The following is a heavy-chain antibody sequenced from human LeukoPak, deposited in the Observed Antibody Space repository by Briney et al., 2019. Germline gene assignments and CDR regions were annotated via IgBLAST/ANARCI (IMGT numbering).Heavy chain of an antibody. CDR2: IYYSGST. V-gene: IGHV4-59*01. CDR3: ARWSSDFWGSRIDY. Sequence: SETLSLTCTVSGGSISSYYWSWIRQPPGKGLEWIGYIYYSGSTNYNPSLKSRVTISVDTSKNQLSLKLSSVTAADTAVYYCARWSSDFWGSRIDYWGQGTLVTVSS. D-gene: IGHD3-3*01. CDR1: GGSISSYY. J-gene: IGHJ4*02.